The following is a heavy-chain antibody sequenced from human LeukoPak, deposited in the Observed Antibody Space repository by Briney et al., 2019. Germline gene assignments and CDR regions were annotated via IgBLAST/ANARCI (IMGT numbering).Heavy chain of an antibody. Sequence: GGSLRLSCVASGFTFSTYGMSWVRQAPGKGLEWVSAISGSGGSTYYADSVKARFTISRDNSQNTVSLQLNNLRIEDTALYYCAKTSLSDPSGHYYYMDVWAKGTTVTISS. D-gene: IGHD3-3*01. CDR2: ISGSGGST. CDR1: GFTFSTYG. CDR3: AKTSLSDPSGHYYYMDV. V-gene: IGHV3-23*01. J-gene: IGHJ6*03.